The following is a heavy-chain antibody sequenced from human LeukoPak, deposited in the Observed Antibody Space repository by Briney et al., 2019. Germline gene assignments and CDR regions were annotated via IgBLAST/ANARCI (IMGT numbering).Heavy chain of an antibody. CDR3: ARGGYDMFF. CDR2: IYDGGNT. Sequence: TGGSLRLSCGASGXTVSSSYMGWVRQAPGKGLEWVSGIYDGGNTYYGDSVKGRFIISRDNSKNTLYLQMSSLRAEDTAVYYCARGGYDMFFWGQGTTVTVSS. J-gene: IGHJ6*02. CDR1: GXTVSSSY. D-gene: IGHD3-22*01. V-gene: IGHV3-66*01.